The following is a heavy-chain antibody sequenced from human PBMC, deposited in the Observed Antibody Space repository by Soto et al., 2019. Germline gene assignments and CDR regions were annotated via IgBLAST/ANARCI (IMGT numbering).Heavy chain of an antibody. CDR1: GCSISSGGYY. D-gene: IGHD5-18*01. CDR3: ARGSSIQLIDY. CDR2: IYYSGST. V-gene: IGHV4-31*03. J-gene: IGHJ4*02. Sequence: QVQLQESGPGLVKPSQTLSLTCTVSGCSISSGGYYWIWIRQHPGQGLDCIGYIYYSGSTYYNPSLKSRVILPVDTSKNQFSLKLSSVTAADTAVYYCARGSSIQLIDYWGPGTLVTVSS.